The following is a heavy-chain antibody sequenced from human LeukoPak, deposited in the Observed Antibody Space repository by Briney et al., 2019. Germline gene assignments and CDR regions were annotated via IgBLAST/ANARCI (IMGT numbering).Heavy chain of an antibody. J-gene: IGHJ4*02. Sequence: PGGSLRLSCAASGFTFNSYTMSWVRQAPGKGLEWVSSISSSSSYIYYAASVKGRFTISRDNAKNSLYLQMNRLRAEDTAVYYCARERQLERLAFGKEGSAFDYWGQGTLVTVSS. CDR3: ARERQLERLAFGKEGSAFDY. CDR2: ISSSSSYI. CDR1: GFTFNSYT. V-gene: IGHV3-21*01. D-gene: IGHD1-1*01.